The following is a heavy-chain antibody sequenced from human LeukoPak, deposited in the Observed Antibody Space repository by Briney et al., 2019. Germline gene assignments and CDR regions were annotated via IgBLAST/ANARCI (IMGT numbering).Heavy chain of an antibody. Sequence: GGSLRLSCAASGFTFNAYVMSWVRQAPGKGLEWVSSISGTGSNTYYTDSVKGQFIISRDNSKNTLYLQMNSLRAEDTAVYYCANGYCSSTSCYYLWGQGTLVTVSS. V-gene: IGHV3-23*01. J-gene: IGHJ4*02. CDR1: GFTFNAYV. D-gene: IGHD2-2*01. CDR2: ISGTGSNT. CDR3: ANGYCSSTSCYYL.